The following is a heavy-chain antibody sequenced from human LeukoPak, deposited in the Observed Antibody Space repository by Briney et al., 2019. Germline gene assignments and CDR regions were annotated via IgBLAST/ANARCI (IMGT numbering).Heavy chain of an antibody. J-gene: IGHJ6*03. Sequence: GGSLRLSCAASGFTFSSYWMSWVRQAPGKGLEWVANIKQDGSEKYYVDSVKGRFTISRDNAKNSLYLQMDSLRAEDTAVYYCARDYDILTEGDYYYYYMDVWGKGTTVTVSS. CDR1: GFTFSSYW. D-gene: IGHD3-9*01. CDR3: ARDYDILTEGDYYYYYMDV. V-gene: IGHV3-7*01. CDR2: IKQDGSEK.